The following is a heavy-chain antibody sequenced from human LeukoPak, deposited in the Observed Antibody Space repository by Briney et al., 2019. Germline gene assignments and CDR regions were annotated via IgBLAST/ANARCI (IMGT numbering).Heavy chain of an antibody. J-gene: IGHJ4*02. V-gene: IGHV4-59*08. CDR3: ARRSTYGFFDH. D-gene: IGHD4-17*01. CDR1: GGSVSSDY. Sequence: PSETLSLTFTVSGGSVSSDYWNWIRRPPGKGLEWIGYIHYTGNTNDNPSLKSRVTISMYASKNKFYLKLNSVTAADTALYYCARRSTYGFFDHWGQGTLVTVSS. CDR2: IHYTGNT.